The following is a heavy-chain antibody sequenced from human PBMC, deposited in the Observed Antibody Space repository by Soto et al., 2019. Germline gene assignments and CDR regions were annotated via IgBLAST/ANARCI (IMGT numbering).Heavy chain of an antibody. J-gene: IGHJ4*02. CDR3: ARAPYYDTSAFFDY. D-gene: IGHD3-22*01. CDR1: GGSISGGGYF. Sequence: SETLSLTCAVSGGSISGGGYFWSWIRHPPGKGLEWIGYIHDSGSTYYNPSLKSRVTISVDRSKNQFSVKLSSVTAADTAVYYCARAPYYDTSAFFDYWGQRTLVTVSS. CDR2: IHDSGST. V-gene: IGHV4-30-2*01.